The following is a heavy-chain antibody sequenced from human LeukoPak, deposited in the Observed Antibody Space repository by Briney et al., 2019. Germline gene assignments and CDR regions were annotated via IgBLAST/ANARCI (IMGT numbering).Heavy chain of an antibody. J-gene: IGHJ3*02. Sequence: GSSVKVSCKASGGTFSSYAITWVRQAPGQGLEWMGGIIPIFGKAKYAQKVQGRVTMSTDESTSTVYMELSSLRSEDTAVYYCAREGGITVFGVAQPGGAFDIWGQGTMVTVSS. CDR1: GGTFSSYA. CDR3: AREGGITVFGVAQPGGAFDI. D-gene: IGHD3-3*01. V-gene: IGHV1-69*05. CDR2: IIPIFGKA.